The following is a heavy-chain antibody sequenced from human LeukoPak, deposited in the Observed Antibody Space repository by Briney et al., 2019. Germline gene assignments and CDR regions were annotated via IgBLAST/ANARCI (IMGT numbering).Heavy chain of an antibody. CDR1: GGSFSGYY. Sequence: PSETLSLTCAVYGGSFSGYYWSWIRQPPGKGLEWIGEINHSGSTNYSPSLKSRVTISVDTSKNQFSLKLSSVTAADTAVYYCARGSRGSYSYSPFDYWGQGTLVTVSS. D-gene: IGHD1-26*01. CDR2: INHSGST. V-gene: IGHV4-34*01. J-gene: IGHJ4*02. CDR3: ARGSRGSYSYSPFDY.